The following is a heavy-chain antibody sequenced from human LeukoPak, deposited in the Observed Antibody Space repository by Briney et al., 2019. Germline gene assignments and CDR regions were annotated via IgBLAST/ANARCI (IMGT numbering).Heavy chain of an antibody. CDR1: GFTFSSYS. J-gene: IGHJ4*02. D-gene: IGHD1-1*01. CDR2: ITSGSSYI. CDR3: ATGTTSGSYYFAY. Sequence: PGGSLRLSCAASGFTFSSYSMSWVRQAPGKGLEWVSSITSGSSYIYYTDSVKGRFTISRDNAKNSLYLQMNSLRAEDTAVYYCATGTTSGSYYFAYWGQGTLVTVSS. V-gene: IGHV3-21*01.